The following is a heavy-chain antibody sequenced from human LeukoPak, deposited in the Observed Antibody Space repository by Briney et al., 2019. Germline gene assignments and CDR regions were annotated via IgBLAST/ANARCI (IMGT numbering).Heavy chain of an antibody. D-gene: IGHD1-1*01. V-gene: IGHV3-49*04. Sequence: GGSLRLSCTASGFTFGDYAMSWVRQAPGKGLEWVGFIRSKAYGGTTEYAASVKGRFTISRDDSKSIAYLQMNSLKTEDTAMYYCTRDRRGVYNWNDKLAPASNDYWGQGTLVTVSS. CDR2: IRSKAYGGTT. CDR3: TRDRRGVYNWNDKLAPASNDY. CDR1: GFTFGDYA. J-gene: IGHJ4*02.